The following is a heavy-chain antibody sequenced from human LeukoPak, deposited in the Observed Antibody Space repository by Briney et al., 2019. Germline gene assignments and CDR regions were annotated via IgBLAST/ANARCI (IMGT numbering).Heavy chain of an antibody. CDR2: TYYRSKWYN. CDR1: GDSVSSNSAA. V-gene: IGHV6-1*01. Sequence: SQTLSLTCAISGDSVSSNSAARNWIRQSPSRGLEWLGRTYYRSKWYNDYAVSVKSRITINPDTSKNQFSLQLNSVTPEDTAVYYCAREGEMATITSYYFDYWGQGTLVTVSS. J-gene: IGHJ4*02. CDR3: AREGEMATITSYYFDY. D-gene: IGHD5-24*01.